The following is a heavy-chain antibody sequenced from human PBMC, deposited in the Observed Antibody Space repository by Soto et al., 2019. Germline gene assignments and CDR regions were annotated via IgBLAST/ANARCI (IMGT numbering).Heavy chain of an antibody. CDR2: ISAYNGNT. J-gene: IGHJ6*02. CDR1: GYTFTSYG. V-gene: IGHV1-18*01. CDR3: ARDGMDHDLYYYYGMDV. Sequence: ASVKVSCKASGYTFTSYGISWVRQAPGQELEWMGWISAYNGNTNYAQKLQGRVTMTTDTSTSTAYMELRSLRSDDTAVYYCARDGMDHDLYYYYGMDVWGQGTTVTVSS. D-gene: IGHD1-1*01.